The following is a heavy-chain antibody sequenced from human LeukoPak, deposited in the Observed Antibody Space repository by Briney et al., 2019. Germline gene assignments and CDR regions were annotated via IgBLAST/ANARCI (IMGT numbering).Heavy chain of an antibody. V-gene: IGHV3-30*02. CDR1: GVPFSIYG. D-gene: IGHD3-3*01. CDR3: ARDHEWSWDY. CDR2: LRSDGRDK. J-gene: IGHJ4*02. Sequence: GGSLRLSCTVSGVPFSIYGLHWVRQAPGRGLEWEAFLRSDGRDKHYADSVKGRFTISRDSSKNTVYLQLSSLRTEDTAVYYCARDHEWSWDYWGQGTLVIVSS.